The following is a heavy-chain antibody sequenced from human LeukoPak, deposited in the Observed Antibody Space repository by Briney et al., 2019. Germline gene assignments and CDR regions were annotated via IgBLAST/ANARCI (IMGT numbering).Heavy chain of an antibody. J-gene: IGHJ5*02. Sequence: PSETLSLTCTVSGGSISSYYWSWIRQPAGEGLEWIGRIYTSGSTNYNPSLKSRVTMSVDTSKNQFSLKLSSVTAADTAVYYCAREGADGYSSLWFDPWGQGTLVTVSS. CDR3: AREGADGYSSLWFDP. V-gene: IGHV4-4*07. CDR1: GGSISSYY. CDR2: IYTSGST. D-gene: IGHD5-18*01.